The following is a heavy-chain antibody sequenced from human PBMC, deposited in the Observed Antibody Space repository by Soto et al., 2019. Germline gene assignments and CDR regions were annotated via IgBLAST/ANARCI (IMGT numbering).Heavy chain of an antibody. Sequence: SETLSLTCAVYGGSFSGYYWSWIRQPPGKGLEWIGEINHSGSTNYNPSLKSRVTISVDTSKNQFSLKLSSVTAADTAVYYCARGPELFDVVVVAATPFDYWGQGTLVTVSS. D-gene: IGHD2-15*01. CDR3: ARGPELFDVVVVAATPFDY. CDR2: INHSGST. CDR1: GGSFSGYY. V-gene: IGHV4-34*01. J-gene: IGHJ4*02.